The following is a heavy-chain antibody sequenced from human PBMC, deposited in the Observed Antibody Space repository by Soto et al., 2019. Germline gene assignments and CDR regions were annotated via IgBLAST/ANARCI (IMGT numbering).Heavy chain of an antibody. CDR3: ARDPTKLEPIAAAGTLNFDY. Sequence: GGSLRLSCAASGFTFSSYSMNWVRQAPGKGLEWVSSISSSSSYIYYADSVKGRFTISRDNAKNSLYLQMNSLRAEDTAVYYCARDPTKLEPIAAAGTLNFDYWGQGTLVTVPQ. V-gene: IGHV3-21*01. CDR2: ISSSSSYI. J-gene: IGHJ4*02. CDR1: GFTFSSYS. D-gene: IGHD6-13*01.